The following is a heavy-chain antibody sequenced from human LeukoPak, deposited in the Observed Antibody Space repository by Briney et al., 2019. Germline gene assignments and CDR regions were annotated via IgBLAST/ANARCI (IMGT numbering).Heavy chain of an antibody. Sequence: SETLSLTCAVSGVSISSYYWSWIRQPPGKGXXXXXXXYYSGSTNYNXXXKXXXXISVDTSKNQFSLKLSSVTAADTAVYYCARAYYDILTGYSDGMDVWGQGTTVTVSS. CDR2: XYYSGST. J-gene: IGHJ6*02. D-gene: IGHD3-9*01. V-gene: IGHV4-59*01. CDR1: GVSISSYY. CDR3: ARAYYDILTGYSDGMDV.